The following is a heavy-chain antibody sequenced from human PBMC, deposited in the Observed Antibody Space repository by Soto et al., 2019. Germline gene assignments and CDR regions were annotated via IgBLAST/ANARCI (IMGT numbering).Heavy chain of an antibody. J-gene: IGHJ1*01. CDR3: ASLGYCSGGSCYPYAEYFQH. CDR1: GGSISSGGYY. CDR2: IYYSGST. V-gene: IGHV4-31*03. Sequence: SETLCLTCTVSGGSISSGGYYWSWIRQHPGKGLEWIGYIYYSGSTYYNPSLKSRFTISVETSKNQFSLKLSSVTAADTAVYYCASLGYCSGGSCYPYAEYFQHWGQGTLVTVSS. D-gene: IGHD2-15*01.